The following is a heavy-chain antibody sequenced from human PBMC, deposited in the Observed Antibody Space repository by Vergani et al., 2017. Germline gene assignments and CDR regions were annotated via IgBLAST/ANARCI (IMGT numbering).Heavy chain of an antibody. CDR3: ARVSGRYLPYYFDY. D-gene: IGHD1-1*01. V-gene: IGHV1-46*03. Sequence: QVQLVQSGAEVKKPGASVKVSCKASGYTFTSYYMHWVRQAPGQGLEWMGIINPSGGSTSYAQKFQGRDTMTRDTSTSTVYMKLSSLRSEYTAVYYCARVSGRYLPYYFDYWGQGTLVTVSS. CDR2: INPSGGST. J-gene: IGHJ4*02. CDR1: GYTFTSYY.